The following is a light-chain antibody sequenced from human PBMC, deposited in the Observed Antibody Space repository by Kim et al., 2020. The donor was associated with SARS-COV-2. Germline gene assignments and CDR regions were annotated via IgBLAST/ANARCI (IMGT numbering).Light chain of an antibody. V-gene: IGKV1-33*01. CDR2: GAS. Sequence: DIQMTQSPSSLSASVGDRVTITCRASQSISTYLNWYQQKPGKAPKLLIYGASNLPSGVPSRFSGSGSGTDFTFTISSLQPEDIATYYCQQYDNLPPFTFGPGTKVDIK. CDR3: QQYDNLPPFT. J-gene: IGKJ3*01. CDR1: QSISTY.